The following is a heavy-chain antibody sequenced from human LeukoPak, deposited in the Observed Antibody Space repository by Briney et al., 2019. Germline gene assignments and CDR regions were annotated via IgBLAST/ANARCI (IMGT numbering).Heavy chain of an antibody. V-gene: IGHV2-5*01. D-gene: IGHD3-3*01. CDR3: AHSTPIFGVRVWFDP. J-gene: IGHJ5*02. CDR2: IYWNDDK. CDR1: GFSLSTSGVG. Sequence: ESGPTLVKPTQTLTLTCTFSGFSLSTSGVGVGWIRQPPGKALEWLALIYWNDDKRYSPSLKSRLTITKDTSKNQVVLTVTNMDPVDTATYYCAHSTPIFGVRVWFDPWGQGTLVTVSS.